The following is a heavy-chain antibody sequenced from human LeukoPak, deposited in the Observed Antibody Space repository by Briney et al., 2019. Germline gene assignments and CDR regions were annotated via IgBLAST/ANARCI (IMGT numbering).Heavy chain of an antibody. CDR3: ARAVACSDGSCYFDS. Sequence: LGESLKISCKGSGYIFTTHWIGWVRQMPGKGLEWMGIISTVDSDTRYSPSCLGQVTISADKSINTDYLPWSSLKASDTDMYYCARAVACSDGSCYFDSWGQGTLVTVSS. CDR2: ISTVDSDT. D-gene: IGHD2-15*01. V-gene: IGHV5-51*01. J-gene: IGHJ4*02. CDR1: GYIFTTHW.